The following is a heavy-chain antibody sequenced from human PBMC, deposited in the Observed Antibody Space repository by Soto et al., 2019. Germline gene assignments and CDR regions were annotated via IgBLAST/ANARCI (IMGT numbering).Heavy chain of an antibody. Sequence: PGEPLKISCKGSGYSFTSYWISWVRQMPGKGLEWMGRIDPSDSYTNYSPSFQGHVTISADRSISTAYLQWSSLKASDTAMYYCATGRIQLWSIHYYYGMDVWGQGTTVTVSS. CDR3: ATGRIQLWSIHYYYGMDV. CDR2: IDPSDSYT. CDR1: GYSFTSYW. J-gene: IGHJ6*02. V-gene: IGHV5-10-1*01. D-gene: IGHD5-18*01.